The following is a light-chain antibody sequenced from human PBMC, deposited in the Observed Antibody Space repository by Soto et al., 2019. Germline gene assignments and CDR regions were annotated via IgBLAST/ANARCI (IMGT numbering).Light chain of an antibody. Sequence: EIVLTQSPGTLSLSPGERATLSCRASQSVARNSFAWFQQKPGQAPRVVIYDVSSRATGIPDRFSGSGSGTDFTLTISTLEPEDPAVYYCQQYGSSPYTFGQGTKLEIK. CDR3: QQYGSSPYT. V-gene: IGKV3-20*01. CDR2: DVS. CDR1: QSVARNS. J-gene: IGKJ2*01.